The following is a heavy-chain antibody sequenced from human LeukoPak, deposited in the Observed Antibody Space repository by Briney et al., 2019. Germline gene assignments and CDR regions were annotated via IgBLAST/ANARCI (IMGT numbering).Heavy chain of an antibody. CDR2: IRTYNGDT. Sequence: GTSLKVSCKASGYTFTNYAISWVRQAPGQGLEWMGCIRTYNGDTNYAQKIQGRVTLTTDTSTSTAYMELRSLRSDDTAVYYCARERIRTPYCGMDVWGQGTTVTVAS. J-gene: IGHJ6*02. D-gene: IGHD1-14*01. CDR3: ARERIRTPYCGMDV. CDR1: GYTFTNYA. V-gene: IGHV1-18*01.